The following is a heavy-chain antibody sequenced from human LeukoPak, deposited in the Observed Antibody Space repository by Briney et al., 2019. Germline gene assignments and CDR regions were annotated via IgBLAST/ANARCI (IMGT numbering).Heavy chain of an antibody. D-gene: IGHD2-21*02. CDR3: ARGAVVTAIRDYFDY. J-gene: IGHJ4*02. CDR2: MRYDGTDK. Sequence: GGSLRLSCVASGFTFINYGMHWVRQAPGKGLEWVAAMRYDGTDKDYADSVKGRFTISRDNPKNTLYLQMNSLRAEDTAVYYCARGAVVTAIRDYFDYWGQGTLVTVSS. V-gene: IGHV3-30*03. CDR1: GFTFINYG.